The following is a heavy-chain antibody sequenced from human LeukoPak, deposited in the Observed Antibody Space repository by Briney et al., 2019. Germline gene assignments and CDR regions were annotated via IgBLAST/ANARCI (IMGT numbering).Heavy chain of an antibody. CDR3: AKGLYYYGSGILDAFDI. D-gene: IGHD3-10*01. CDR1: GFTFSTYA. Sequence: GGSLRLSCAASGFTFSTYAMSWVRQAPGKGLAWVSAISGSGDNTYYADSVKGRFTISRDNAKNSLYLQMNSLRAEDTALYYCAKGLYYYGSGILDAFDIWGQGTMVTVSS. V-gene: IGHV3-23*01. J-gene: IGHJ3*02. CDR2: ISGSGDNT.